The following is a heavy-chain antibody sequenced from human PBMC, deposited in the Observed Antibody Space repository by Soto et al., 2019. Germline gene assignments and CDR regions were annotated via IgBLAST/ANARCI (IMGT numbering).Heavy chain of an antibody. CDR3: VRDRDSRGLGFLDF. D-gene: IGHD6-19*01. CDR2: ISSSSSTI. Sequence: PGGSLRLSCAASGFTFSTYSMNWVRQAPGKGLEWVSYISSSSSTIFYTDSVKGRFTISRDNAKNTLYLEMNRLRAEDTALYYCVRDRDSRGLGFLDFWGQGTLVTAPQ. J-gene: IGHJ4*02. V-gene: IGHV3-48*04. CDR1: GFTFSTYS.